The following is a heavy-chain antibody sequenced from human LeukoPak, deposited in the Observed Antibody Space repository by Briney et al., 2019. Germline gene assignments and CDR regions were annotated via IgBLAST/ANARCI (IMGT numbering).Heavy chain of an antibody. V-gene: IGHV4-34*01. CDR1: GGSFSGFH. D-gene: IGHD3-22*01. CDR2: IHHSGST. J-gene: IGHJ4*02. Sequence: SETLSLTCAVYGGSFSGFHWTWLRQPPGRGLEWIGEIHHSGSTNYKPSLKSRVTISIDTSKNQFSLRLSSVTAADTAVYYCASPYEGSGRVLAYGGQGTLVSVSS. CDR3: ASPYEGSGRVLAY.